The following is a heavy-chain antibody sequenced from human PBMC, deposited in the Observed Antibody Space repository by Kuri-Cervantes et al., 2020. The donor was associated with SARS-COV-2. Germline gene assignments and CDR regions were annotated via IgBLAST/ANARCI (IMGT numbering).Heavy chain of an antibody. CDR1: GYTFTSYA. J-gene: IGHJ6*02. V-gene: IGHV1-3*02. CDR2: SNAGNGNT. D-gene: IGHD6-19*01. Sequence: ASVKVSCKASGYTFTSYAMHWVRQAPGQRLEWMGWSNAGNGNTKYSQAFQGRVTITRDTSASTAYMELRSLRSDDTAVYYCARTPVLVAGIGYYYGMDVWGQGTTVTVSS. CDR3: ARTPVLVAGIGYYYGMDV.